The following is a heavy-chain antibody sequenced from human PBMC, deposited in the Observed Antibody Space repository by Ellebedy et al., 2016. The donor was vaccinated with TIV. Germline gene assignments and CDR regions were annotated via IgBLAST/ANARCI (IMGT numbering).Heavy chain of an antibody. Sequence: PGGFLRLSCAASGFTLSNYWMSWVRQAPGKGLEWVANIKQDGSEKYYLDSVKGRFTISRDNAKNSLYLQMNSLRSEDTAVYYCVRGQGSGVGAPYWGQGTRVTVSS. V-gene: IGHV3-7*01. CDR1: GFTLSNYW. J-gene: IGHJ4*02. CDR3: VRGQGSGVGAPY. CDR2: IKQDGSEK. D-gene: IGHD1-26*01.